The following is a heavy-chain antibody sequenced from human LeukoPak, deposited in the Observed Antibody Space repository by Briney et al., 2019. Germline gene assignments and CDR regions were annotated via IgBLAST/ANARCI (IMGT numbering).Heavy chain of an antibody. Sequence: ASVKVSXKTSSYSFSDYTMHWVRQAPGEGLEWLGWFNPDTGDTFSAQRFQGRVTLTWDTARRTAYMEMRNLNVDDTAVFYCVTQSFDFWGQGTLVTVSS. CDR3: VTQSFDF. J-gene: IGHJ4*02. CDR2: FNPDTGDT. CDR1: SYSFSDYT. V-gene: IGHV1-2*02. D-gene: IGHD2-15*01.